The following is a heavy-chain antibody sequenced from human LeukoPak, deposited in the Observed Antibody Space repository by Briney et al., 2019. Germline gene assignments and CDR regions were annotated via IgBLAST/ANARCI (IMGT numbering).Heavy chain of an antibody. CDR3: ARDLKEGNSDY. CDR1: GYTFTSYY. Sequence: GASVKVSCKASGYTFTSYYMHWVRQAPGQGLEWMGIINPSGGSTSYAQKFRGRVTTTRDTSTSTVYMELSSLRSEDTAVYYCARDLKEGNSDYWGQGTLVTVSS. D-gene: IGHD4-4*01. V-gene: IGHV1-46*01. CDR2: INPSGGST. J-gene: IGHJ4*02.